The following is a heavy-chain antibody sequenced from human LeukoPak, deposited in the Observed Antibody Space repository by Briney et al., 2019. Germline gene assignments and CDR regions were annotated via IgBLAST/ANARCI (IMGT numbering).Heavy chain of an antibody. D-gene: IGHD6-13*01. CDR3: AEAAAGTYYGMDV. J-gene: IGHJ6*02. Sequence: SETLSLTCTVSGGSISSGGYYWRWIRQHPGKGLEWIGYIYYSGSTYYNPSLKSRVTISVDTSKNQFSLKLSSVTAADTAVYYCAEAAAGTYYGMDVWGQGTTVTVSS. V-gene: IGHV4-31*03. CDR2: IYYSGST. CDR1: GGSISSGGYY.